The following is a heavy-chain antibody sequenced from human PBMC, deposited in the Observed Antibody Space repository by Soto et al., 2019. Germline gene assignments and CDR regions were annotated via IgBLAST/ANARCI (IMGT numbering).Heavy chain of an antibody. J-gene: IGHJ4*02. CDR2: IYYSGST. Sequence: QVQLQESGPGLVKPSQTLSLTCTVSGASISSGAYYWSWIRQHPGKGLEWIGYIYYSGSTYYNPSLKSRVTISLDTSKIRFSLKLSSVTAADTAVYYCARGGLQRYVVYWGQGTLVTVSS. V-gene: IGHV4-31*03. CDR3: ARGGLQRYVVY. D-gene: IGHD4-4*01. CDR1: GASISSGAYY.